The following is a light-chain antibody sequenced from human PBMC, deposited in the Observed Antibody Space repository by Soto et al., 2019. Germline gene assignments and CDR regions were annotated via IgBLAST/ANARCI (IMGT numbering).Light chain of an antibody. Sequence: DMQMTQSPSTLSASVGDRVTITCRASQSISSWLAWYQQKPGKAPKLLIYKASSLESGVPSRFSGSGSGTEFTLTISSLQPDDSATYYCQQYKSRRTFGQGTKVDIK. J-gene: IGKJ1*01. V-gene: IGKV1-5*03. CDR3: QQYKSRRT. CDR1: QSISSW. CDR2: KAS.